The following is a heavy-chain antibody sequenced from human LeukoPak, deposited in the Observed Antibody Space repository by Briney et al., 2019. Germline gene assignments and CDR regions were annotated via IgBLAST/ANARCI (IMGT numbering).Heavy chain of an antibody. J-gene: IGHJ4*02. CDR3: VGDWDGH. D-gene: IGHD1-26*01. V-gene: IGHV3-30*04. Sequence: GGSLRLSCAASGFTFSSYTIHWVRQAPGKGLEWVAVISYDGSNKYYADSVKGRFTISRDNSKNTLYLQMNSLRVEDTAVYYCVGDWDGHWGQGTPVTVSS. CDR1: GFTFSSYT. CDR2: ISYDGSNK.